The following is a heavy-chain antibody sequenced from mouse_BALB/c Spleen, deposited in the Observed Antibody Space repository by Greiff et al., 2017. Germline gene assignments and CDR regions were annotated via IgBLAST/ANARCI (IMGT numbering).Heavy chain of an antibody. CDR3: ARGYTFYAMDY. Sequence: EVKLVESGGGLVKPAGSLKLSCAASGFTFSDYYMYWVRQTPEKRLEWVATISDGGSYTYYPDSVKGRFTISRDNAKNNLYLQMSSLKSEDTAMYYCARGYTFYAMDYWGQGTSVTVSS. V-gene: IGHV5-4*02. CDR1: GFTFSDYY. J-gene: IGHJ4*01. CDR2: ISDGGSYT.